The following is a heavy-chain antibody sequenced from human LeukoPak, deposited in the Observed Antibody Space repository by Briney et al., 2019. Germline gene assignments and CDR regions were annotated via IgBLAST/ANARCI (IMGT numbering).Heavy chain of an antibody. J-gene: IGHJ6*04. CDR3: ARGHYGMDV. CDR2: IKHDGSEK. Sequence: GGSLRLSCAASGFPFSSYWMSWVRQAPGKGLEWVANIKHDGSEKYYVDSVKGRFTISRDNAQNSLYLQMNSLRAEDTAVYSCARGHYGMDVWGKGTTVTVSS. CDR1: GFPFSSYW. V-gene: IGHV3-7*01.